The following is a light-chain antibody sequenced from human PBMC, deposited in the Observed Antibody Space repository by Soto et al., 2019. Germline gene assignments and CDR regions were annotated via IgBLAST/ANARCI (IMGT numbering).Light chain of an antibody. CDR1: SSDVGGYNY. V-gene: IGLV2-8*01. CDR3: SSDVGSNSEV. CDR2: EVY. J-gene: IGLJ1*01. Sequence: QSALTQPPSASGSPGQSVTISCTGTSSDVGGYNYVSWYQHHPGKAPKLIIYEVYKRPSGVPDRFSGSKSGNTAALTVSGLQAEDEADYCRSSDVGSNSEVFGTGTKLTVL.